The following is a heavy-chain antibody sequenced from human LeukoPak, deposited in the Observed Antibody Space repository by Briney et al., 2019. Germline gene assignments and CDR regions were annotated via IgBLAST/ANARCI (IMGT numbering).Heavy chain of an antibody. D-gene: IGHD3-10*01. J-gene: IGHJ4*02. CDR1: GGTFSTYP. V-gene: IGHV1-69*04. Sequence: ASVKVSCKASGGTFSTYPISWVRQAPGQGLEWMARIIPILAIPSSAQKFQGRVTITADKSTSTAYMELSSLRSEDTAVYYCAIGSEGGSGEDDYWGQGTLVTVSS. CDR3: AIGSEGGSGEDDY. CDR2: IIPILAIP.